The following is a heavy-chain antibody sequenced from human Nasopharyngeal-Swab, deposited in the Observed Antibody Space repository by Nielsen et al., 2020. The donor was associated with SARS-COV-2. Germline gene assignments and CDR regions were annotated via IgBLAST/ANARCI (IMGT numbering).Heavy chain of an antibody. CDR3: AREDGSGSPFDS. Sequence: PGKGLDVEANIKHDGSEKYYVDSVEGRFTISRDKAKNSLYLQMNSLRTEDTAVYYRAREDGSGSPFDSWSQGTLVTVSS. J-gene: IGHJ4*02. CDR2: IKHDGSEK. D-gene: IGHD2-15*01. V-gene: IGHV3-7*01.